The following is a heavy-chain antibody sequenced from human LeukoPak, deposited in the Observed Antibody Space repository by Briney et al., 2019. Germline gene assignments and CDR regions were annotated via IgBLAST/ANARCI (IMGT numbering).Heavy chain of an antibody. V-gene: IGHV4-4*02. D-gene: IGHD4-17*01. CDR3: ARTLDYGDYPTTYFDY. CDR1: GGSISSSNW. J-gene: IGHJ4*02. CDR2: IYHSGST. Sequence: PSETLSLTCTVSGGSISSSNWWSWVRQPPGKGLEWIGEIYHSGSTNYNPSLKSRVTISVDKSKNQFSLKLSSVTAADTAVYYCARTLDYGDYPTTYFDYWGQGTLVTVSS.